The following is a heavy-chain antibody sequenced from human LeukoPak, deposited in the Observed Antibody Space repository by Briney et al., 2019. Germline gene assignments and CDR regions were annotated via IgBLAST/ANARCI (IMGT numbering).Heavy chain of an antibody. CDR3: AKDPVYGSGQSHPSDY. D-gene: IGHD3-3*01. V-gene: IGHV3-53*01. CDR2: MYTLGNT. J-gene: IGHJ4*02. CDR1: GFTVSSNY. Sequence: GGSLRLSCAASGFTVSSNYMTWVRQAPGKGLEWVSVMYTLGNTYYADSMKGRFTISRDNSKNTLFLQMNSLRGEDTAVYYCAKDPVYGSGQSHPSDYWGQGTLVTVSS.